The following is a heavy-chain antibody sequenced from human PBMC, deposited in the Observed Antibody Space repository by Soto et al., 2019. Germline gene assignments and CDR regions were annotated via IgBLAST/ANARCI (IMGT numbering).Heavy chain of an antibody. CDR3: AKDRVQLWLGWYFDY. J-gene: IGHJ4*02. CDR1: GFTFSSYG. D-gene: IGHD5-18*01. CDR2: ISYDGSNK. V-gene: IGHV3-30*18. Sequence: SLRLSCAASGFTFSSYGMHWVRQAPGKGLEWVAVISYDGSNKYYADSVKGRFTISRDNSKNTLYLQMNSLRAEDTAVYYCAKDRVQLWLGWYFDYWGQGTLVTVSS.